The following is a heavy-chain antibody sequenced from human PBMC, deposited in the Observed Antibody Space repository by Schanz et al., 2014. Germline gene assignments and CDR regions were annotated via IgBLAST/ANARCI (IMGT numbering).Heavy chain of an antibody. J-gene: IGHJ4*02. D-gene: IGHD2-2*01. CDR2: ISSSGSYI. CDR3: AKDLLYGAPMPLNHLDY. V-gene: IGHV3-11*05. CDR1: GFTFSDYY. Sequence: GQLAESGGGLVQPGGSLRLSCAASGFTFSDYYMSWVRQAPGKGLEWVSSISSSGSYIHYADSVKGRFTISRDNSKNTLYLQMNSRRAEDAAVDYCAKDLLYGAPMPLNHLDYWGQGTLVTVSS.